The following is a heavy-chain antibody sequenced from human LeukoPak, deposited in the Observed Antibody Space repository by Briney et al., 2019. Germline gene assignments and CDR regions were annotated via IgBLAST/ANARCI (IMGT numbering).Heavy chain of an antibody. V-gene: IGHV3-7*04. J-gene: IGHJ4*02. D-gene: IGHD2-21*01. CDR3: ARKAYDSDCFDF. Sequence: GGSLRLSCAASGFTISSNYMSWVRQAPGKGLECVANIKQDGSDQYYVGSVKGRFTISRDNAKNSLYMQMNNLRDEDTAVYYCARKAYDSDCFDFWGQGTLVTVSS. CDR2: IKQDGSDQ. CDR1: GFTISSNY.